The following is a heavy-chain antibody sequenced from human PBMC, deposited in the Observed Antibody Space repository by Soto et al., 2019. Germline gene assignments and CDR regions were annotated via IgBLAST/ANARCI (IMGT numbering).Heavy chain of an antibody. D-gene: IGHD3-3*01. CDR3: AGGPPFVGSGYHY. J-gene: IGHJ4*02. CDR2: FYYTGST. V-gene: IGHV4-61*01. Sequence: TSETLSLTCTVSGGSVSSGSFYWTWIRQPPGKGLEWIGYFYYTGSTSYNPSLRSRVTISIDPSKNQFSLNLSSVTAADAAVYYCAGGPPFVGSGYHYWGQGTLVTVS. CDR1: GGSVSSGSFY.